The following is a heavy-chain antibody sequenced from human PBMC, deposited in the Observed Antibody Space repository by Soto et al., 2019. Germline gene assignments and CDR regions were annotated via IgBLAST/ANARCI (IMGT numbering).Heavy chain of an antibody. Sequence: SETKPLTCTVSCGSISTTDRYLGWVRQPPGKGLEWLVSIYFAGSTFHNPALKSRATISVDTSRNQFSLRLTTVTASDTAVYYCARLVFHCLRGSCDDYSFYGLDVWGQGNTVTVS. CDR2: IYFAGST. V-gene: IGHV4-39*01. D-gene: IGHD2-15*01. J-gene: IGHJ6*02. CDR1: CGSISTTDRY. CDR3: ARLVFHCLRGSCDDYSFYGLDV.